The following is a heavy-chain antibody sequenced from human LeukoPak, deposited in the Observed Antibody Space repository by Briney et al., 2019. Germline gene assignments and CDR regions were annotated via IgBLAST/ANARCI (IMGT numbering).Heavy chain of an antibody. V-gene: IGHV1-69*05. J-gene: IGHJ5*02. CDR2: IIPIFGTA. D-gene: IGHD3-10*01. Sequence: ASVKVSCKASGGTFSSYAISWVRQAPGQGLEWMGGIIPIFGTANYAQKFQGRVTITTDESTSTVYMELSSLRSEDTAVYYCARGTMVRGVIQWFDPWGQGTLVTVSS. CDR3: ARGTMVRGVIQWFDP. CDR1: GGTFSSYA.